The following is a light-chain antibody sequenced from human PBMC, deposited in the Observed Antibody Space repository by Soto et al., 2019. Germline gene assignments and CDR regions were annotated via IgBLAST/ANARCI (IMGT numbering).Light chain of an antibody. V-gene: IGLV2-14*01. CDR2: DVG. J-gene: IGLJ1*01. Sequence: QSALTQPASVSGSPGQSTTISCTGTSSDIGCYTYVSWYQQLPGEPHKLIIYDVGDRPSGVSIRFSGSKSGNAASLTISGLQVEDEGDYYCSSFTSRHTYVFGTGTKVTVL. CDR1: SSDIGCYTY. CDR3: SSFTSRHTYV.